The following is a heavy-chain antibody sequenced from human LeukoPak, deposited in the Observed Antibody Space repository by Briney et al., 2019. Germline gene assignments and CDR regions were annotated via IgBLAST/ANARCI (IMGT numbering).Heavy chain of an antibody. CDR1: GYSFTSYW. CDR3: ASPYYDSSGYYDAFDI. V-gene: IGHV5-51*01. D-gene: IGHD3-22*01. J-gene: IGHJ3*02. Sequence: GESLKISCNGSGYSFTSYWIDWVRQMPRKGLEGMGIIYPGDSDTIYSPSFQGQVTISADKSISTAYLQWSSLKASDTGMYYCASPYYDSSGYYDAFDIWGQGTMVTVSS. CDR2: IYPGDSDT.